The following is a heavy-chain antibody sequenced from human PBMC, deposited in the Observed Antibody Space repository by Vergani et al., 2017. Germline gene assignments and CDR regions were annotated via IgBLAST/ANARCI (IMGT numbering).Heavy chain of an antibody. CDR3: ARSRPYCTSGSCPAI. J-gene: IGHJ4*02. D-gene: IGHD2-15*01. CDR2: IHTGGST. CDR1: GESIRSGSHY. Sequence: QVKLQESGPGLLKPSQTLSLTCTVSGESIRSGSHYWSWIRQPAGKGPEWIGHIHTGGSTDLNPSFKSRVSISVDTSTSQFSLKLTSVTVADTAVYYCARSRPYCTSGSCPAIWGQGTLVTVSS. V-gene: IGHV4-61*02.